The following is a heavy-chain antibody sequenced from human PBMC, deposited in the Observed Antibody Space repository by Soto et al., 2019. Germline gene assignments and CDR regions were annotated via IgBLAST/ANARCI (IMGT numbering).Heavy chain of an antibody. CDR3: ARDKRAPGYYYGMDV. J-gene: IGHJ6*02. Sequence: GGSLRLSCAASGFTVSSNYMSWVRQAPGKGLEWVSVIYSGGSTYYADSVKGRFTISRHNSKNTLYLQMNSLRAEDTAVYYCARDKRAPGYYYGMDVWGQGTTVTVSS. V-gene: IGHV3-53*04. CDR1: GFTVSSNY. CDR2: IYSGGST.